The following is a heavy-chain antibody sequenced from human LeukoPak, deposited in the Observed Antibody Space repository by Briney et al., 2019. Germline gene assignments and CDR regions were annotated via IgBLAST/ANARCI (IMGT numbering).Heavy chain of an antibody. V-gene: IGHV3-30*03. CDR1: GFTFSSYG. J-gene: IGHJ4*02. D-gene: IGHD4-17*01. CDR3: ARVRDDYGGKGPDY. Sequence: PGRSLRLSCAASGFTFSSYGMHWVRQAPGKGLEWVAVISYDGSNKYYADSVKGRFTISRDNSKNTLYLQMNSLRAEDTAVYYCARVRDDYGGKGPDYWGQGTLVTVSS. CDR2: ISYDGSNK.